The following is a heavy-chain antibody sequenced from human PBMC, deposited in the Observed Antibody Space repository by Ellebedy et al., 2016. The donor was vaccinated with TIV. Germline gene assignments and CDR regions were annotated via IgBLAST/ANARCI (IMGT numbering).Heavy chain of an antibody. J-gene: IGHJ4*02. CDR3: AGRAYNWNDGSLFDY. D-gene: IGHD1-1*01. V-gene: IGHV3-7*03. CDR1: GFSFNSYW. Sequence: GESLKISCAASGFSFNSYWMIWVRQAPGKGLEWVANIKQDGSEKYYVDSVKGRFTISRDNAKNSLYLQMNSLRAEDTAVYYCAGRAYNWNDGSLFDYWGQGTLVTVSS. CDR2: IKQDGSEK.